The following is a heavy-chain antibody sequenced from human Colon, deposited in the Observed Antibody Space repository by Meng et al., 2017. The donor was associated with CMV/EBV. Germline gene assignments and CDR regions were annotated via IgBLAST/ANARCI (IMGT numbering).Heavy chain of an antibody. J-gene: IGHJ5*02. CDR1: GFDFSTYA. Sequence: LSCAASGFDFSTYAMHWLSQAAGKGLEWVDFISFEGSNQYYADSVEGRFTISRDNSKSTVFLQMNSLRAEDTAMYYCAKSAPGKAFDPWGQGTLVTVSS. V-gene: IGHV3-30-3*02. CDR2: ISFEGSNQ. D-gene: IGHD4-23*01. CDR3: AKSAPGKAFDP.